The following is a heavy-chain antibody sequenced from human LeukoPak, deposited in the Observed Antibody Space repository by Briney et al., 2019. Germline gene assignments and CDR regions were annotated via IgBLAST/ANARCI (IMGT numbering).Heavy chain of an antibody. CDR3: AKDLEPQNWDYYFDY. CDR1: GFTFSSYA. Sequence: LTGGSLRLSCAASGFTFSSYAMSWVRQAPGKGLEWVSAISGSGGSTYYADSVKGRFTISRDNSKNTLYLQMNSLRAEDTAVYYCAKDLEPQNWDYYFDYWGQGTLVTASS. J-gene: IGHJ4*02. D-gene: IGHD1-7*01. CDR2: ISGSGGST. V-gene: IGHV3-23*01.